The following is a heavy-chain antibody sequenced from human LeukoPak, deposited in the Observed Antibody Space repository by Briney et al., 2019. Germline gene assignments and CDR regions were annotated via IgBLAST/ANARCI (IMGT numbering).Heavy chain of an antibody. D-gene: IGHD2-2*02. CDR1: GFTFNEYY. CDR3: ARVPAAILSRYYFDY. CDR2: ISGSGSTM. V-gene: IGHV3-11*01. J-gene: IGHJ4*02. Sequence: GGSLRPSCAASGFTFNEYYMSWIRQAPGKGLEWVSYISGSGSTMYYADSVKGRFTISRDNAKNSLYLQMNSLRAEDTAVYYCARVPAAILSRYYFDYWGQGTLVTVSS.